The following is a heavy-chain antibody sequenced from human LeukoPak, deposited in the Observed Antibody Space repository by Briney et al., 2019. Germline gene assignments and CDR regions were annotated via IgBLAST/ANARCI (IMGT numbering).Heavy chain of an antibody. CDR1: GFTFSTYE. J-gene: IGHJ3*02. CDR3: ARVDWMIGAFDI. D-gene: IGHD3-22*01. V-gene: IGHV3-48*03. Sequence: PGGSLRLSCAASGFTFSTYEMSWVRQAPGKGLEWVSYISSSGSTIFYADSVRGRFTISRDNAKNSLYLQMNSLRDEDTAVYYCARVDWMIGAFDIWGQGTMVTVSS. CDR2: ISSSGSTI.